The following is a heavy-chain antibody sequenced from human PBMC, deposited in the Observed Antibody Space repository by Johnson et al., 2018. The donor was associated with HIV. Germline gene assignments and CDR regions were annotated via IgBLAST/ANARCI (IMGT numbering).Heavy chain of an antibody. D-gene: IGHD3-3*01. CDR3: AKDQTYNFWSGYYGGDAFDI. CDR1: GFTFSSYA. V-gene: IGHV3-23*04. J-gene: IGHJ3*02. Sequence: VQLVESGGGLVQPGGSLRLSCAASGFTFSSYAMSWVRQAPGKGLEWVSAISGSGGSTYYADSVKGRFTISRDNSKNTLYLQMNSLRAEDTAVYYCAKDQTYNFWSGYYGGDAFDICGQGTMVTVSS. CDR2: ISGSGGST.